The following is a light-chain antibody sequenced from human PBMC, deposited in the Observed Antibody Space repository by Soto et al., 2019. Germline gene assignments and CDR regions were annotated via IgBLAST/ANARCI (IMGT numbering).Light chain of an antibody. CDR2: GAS. CDR3: QQHSHWPPWT. CDR1: QSVSSN. J-gene: IGKJ1*01. Sequence: EVVMTQSPASLSASPGERVTLSCRASQSVSSNLAWHQQKPGQAPRLLIYGASNRATGIPARFSGSGSGTDFTLTISNLEHEDFAVYYCQQHSHWPPWTFGKGTQVDIK. V-gene: IGKV3-11*01.